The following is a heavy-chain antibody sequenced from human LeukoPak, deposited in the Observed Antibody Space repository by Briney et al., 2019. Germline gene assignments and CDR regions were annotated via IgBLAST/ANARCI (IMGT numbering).Heavy chain of an antibody. CDR1: EFTFNSYW. V-gene: IGHV3-7*01. J-gene: IGHJ4*02. CDR3: ARDLYRIVVVPHYFDY. Sequence: GGSLRLSCAASEFTFNSYWMSWVRQAPGKGLEWVANIKQDGSEKYYVDSVKGRFTVSRDNAKNSLYLQMNSLRAEDTAMYYCARDLYRIVVVPHYFDYWGQGTLITVSS. D-gene: IGHD3-22*01. CDR2: IKQDGSEK.